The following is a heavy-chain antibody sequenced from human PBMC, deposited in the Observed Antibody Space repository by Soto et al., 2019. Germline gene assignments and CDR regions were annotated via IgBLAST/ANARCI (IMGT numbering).Heavy chain of an antibody. CDR1: GFTFSDYY. Sequence: QVLLVESGGALVKPGGSLRLSCAASGFTFSDYYMSWIRQPPGKGLEWVSYISKTSTSSNYGDSMKGRFTISRDNAKNSLYLQMNSLKAEDTAVYYCARDNGGPFDYWGLGTLVTVSS. CDR3: ARDNGGPFDY. V-gene: IGHV3-11*05. CDR2: ISKTSTSS. D-gene: IGHD2-8*01. J-gene: IGHJ4*02.